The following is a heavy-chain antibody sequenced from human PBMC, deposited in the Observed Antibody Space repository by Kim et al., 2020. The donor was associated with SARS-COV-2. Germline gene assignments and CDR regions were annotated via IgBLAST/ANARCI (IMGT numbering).Heavy chain of an antibody. CDR3: GKNWNCDH. Sequence: GSSTYSEDTVKGTFTISRDNRKNTVYLQMSSLSAEETAVYYCGKNWNCDHWGERTLFTVSS. CDR2: GSST. J-gene: IGHJ5*02. V-gene: IGHV3-64D*06. D-gene: IGHD1-7*01.